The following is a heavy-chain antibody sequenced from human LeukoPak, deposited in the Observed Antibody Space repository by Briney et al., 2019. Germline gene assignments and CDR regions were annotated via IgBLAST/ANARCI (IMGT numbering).Heavy chain of an antibody. CDR1: GVYISSGGYY. V-gene: IGHV4-31*03. CDR3: ARASFYYYDSIGIPRWYFDY. J-gene: IGHJ4*02. CDR2: IYYSGST. D-gene: IGHD3-22*01. Sequence: PSQTLSLTCTVSGVYISSGGYYWSWIRQHPGKGLEWIGNIYYSGSTYYNPSLKSRVSISVDTSKNQFSLRLSSVTAADTAVYYCARASFYYYDSIGIPRWYFDYWGQGTLVTVSS.